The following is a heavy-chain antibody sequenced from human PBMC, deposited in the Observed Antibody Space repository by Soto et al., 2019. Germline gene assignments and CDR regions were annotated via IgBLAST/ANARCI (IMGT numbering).Heavy chain of an antibody. V-gene: IGHV1-3*01. CDR1: GYTFTSCA. D-gene: IGHD5-18*01. CDR2: INAGNGKK. J-gene: IGHJ4*02. Sequence: GASVKVSCRASGYTFTSCAMHCVRQAPGQRLEWMGWINAGNGKKKYSQKLKGRVNITRDTSESTAHMEMSRLRSEETDVYYCARGLNGYLHYFDHWGQGTLVTVSS. CDR3: ARGLNGYLHYFDH.